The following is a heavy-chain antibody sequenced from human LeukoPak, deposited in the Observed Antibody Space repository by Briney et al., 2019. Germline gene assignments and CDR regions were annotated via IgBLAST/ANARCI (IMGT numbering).Heavy chain of an antibody. CDR3: ARDRGPAHSGWHGPPSNWFDP. CDR2: INPNSGAT. Sequence: GASVKVSCKASGYIFTGYYMHWVRQAPGQGLEWMGWINPNSGATNYAQKFQGRVTMTRDTSISTAYMELSRLRSDDTAVYYCARDRGPAHSGWHGPPSNWFDPWGQGTLVTVSS. V-gene: IGHV1-2*02. D-gene: IGHD6-19*01. CDR1: GYIFTGYY. J-gene: IGHJ5*02.